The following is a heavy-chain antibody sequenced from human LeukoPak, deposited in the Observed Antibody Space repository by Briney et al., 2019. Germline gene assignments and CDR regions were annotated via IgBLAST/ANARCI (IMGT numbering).Heavy chain of an antibody. CDR1: GGTFSSYA. Sequence: ASVKVSCKASGGTFSSYAISWVRQAPGQGLEWMGGIIPIFGIANYAQKLQGRVTITADKSTSTAYMELSSLRSEDTAVYYCAREVKFDYSNYVDYWGQGTLVTVSS. V-gene: IGHV1-69*17. CDR3: AREVKFDYSNYVDY. J-gene: IGHJ4*02. CDR2: IIPIFGIA. D-gene: IGHD4-11*01.